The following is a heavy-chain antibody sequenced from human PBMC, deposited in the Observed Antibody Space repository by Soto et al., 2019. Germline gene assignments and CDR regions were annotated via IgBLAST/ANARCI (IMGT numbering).Heavy chain of an antibody. CDR2: IRRKTNSYAT. D-gene: IGHD6-19*01. CDR3: TRQTDAVQWLVVPTDYNFDY. J-gene: IGHJ4*02. V-gene: IGHV3-73*01. Sequence: PGGSLRLSCAASGFTFGGSAMHWVRQASGKGLEWVGHIRRKTNSYATAYAESVKGRFTISRDDSMNTAYLQMNSLKTEDTAVYFCTRQTDAVQWLVVPTDYNFDYWGQGPLVTVCS. CDR1: GFTFGGSA.